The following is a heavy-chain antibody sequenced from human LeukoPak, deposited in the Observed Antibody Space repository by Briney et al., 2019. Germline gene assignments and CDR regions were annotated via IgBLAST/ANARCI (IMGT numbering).Heavy chain of an antibody. Sequence: ASVKVSCKASGYTFTSYYMHWVRQAPGQGLEWMGIINPNGGSTYYAQKFQGRVTMTRDTSTSTVYMELSSLRSEDTAVYYCAREDSSGWYVFDYWGQGTLVTVSS. D-gene: IGHD6-19*01. V-gene: IGHV1-46*01. CDR3: AREDSSGWYVFDY. J-gene: IGHJ4*02. CDR1: GYTFTSYY. CDR2: INPNGGST.